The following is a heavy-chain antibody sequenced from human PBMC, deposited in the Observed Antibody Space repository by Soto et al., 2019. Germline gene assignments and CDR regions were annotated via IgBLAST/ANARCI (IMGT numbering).Heavy chain of an antibody. J-gene: IGHJ2*01. D-gene: IGHD1-1*01. V-gene: IGHV4-59*11. CDR3: ARVWRRGWYFDL. CDR2: VSDSGSS. CDR1: GGSISSHY. Sequence: QVQLLESGPGLVKPSETLSLTCTVSGGSISSHYWSWIRQPPGKGLEWIGYVSDSGSSTYYPSLMSRVTISVDRSKNQFSLRLSSVTAADTAVYYCARVWRRGWYFDLWGRGTLVTVSS.